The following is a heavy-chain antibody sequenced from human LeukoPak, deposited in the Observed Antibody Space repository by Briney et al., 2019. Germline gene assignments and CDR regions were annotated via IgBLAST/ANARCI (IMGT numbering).Heavy chain of an antibody. CDR1: GFTFDSYS. CDR3: ASIGNIAAAGT. V-gene: IGHV3-48*04. CDR2: ITSGSSTI. J-gene: IGHJ4*02. D-gene: IGHD6-13*01. Sequence: GGSLRLSCAASGFTFDSYSMSWVRQAPGKGLEWVSYITSGSSTIYYPDSVKGRFTISRDNAKNSLYLQMNSLRAEDTAVYYCASIGNIAAAGTGGQGTLVTVSS.